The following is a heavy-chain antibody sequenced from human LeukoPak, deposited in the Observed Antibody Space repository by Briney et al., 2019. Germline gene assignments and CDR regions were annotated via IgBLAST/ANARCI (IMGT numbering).Heavy chain of an antibody. J-gene: IGHJ4*02. Sequence: PPETLSLTCTVSGGAISRYYWGWIRQPPGKGLEWIAYIYNSGSSTNYNPSLTSRVTISADTSKKQFSLKLSSVTASDTAVYYCARGVLHCAIGLCYFHFDYWGQGTLVTVSS. CDR2: IYNSGSST. CDR1: GGAISRYY. V-gene: IGHV4-59*08. D-gene: IGHD3-10*02. CDR3: ARGVLHCAIGLCYFHFDY.